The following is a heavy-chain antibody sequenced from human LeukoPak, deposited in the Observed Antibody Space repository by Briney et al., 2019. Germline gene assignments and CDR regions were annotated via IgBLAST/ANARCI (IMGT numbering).Heavy chain of an antibody. CDR1: GGTFSSYA. CDR3: ASLQGGYSYGYFPPLDY. V-gene: IGHV1-69*04. J-gene: IGHJ4*02. CDR2: IIPILGIA. Sequence: SVKVSRKASGGTFSSYAISWVRQAPGQVLEWMGRIIPILGIANYAQKFQGRVTITADKSTSTAYMELSSLRSEDTAVYYCASLQGGYSYGYFPPLDYWGQGTLVTVSS. D-gene: IGHD5-18*01.